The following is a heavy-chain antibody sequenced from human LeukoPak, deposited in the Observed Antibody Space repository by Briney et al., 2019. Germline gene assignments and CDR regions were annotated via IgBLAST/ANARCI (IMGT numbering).Heavy chain of an antibody. Sequence: GGSLRLSCAVSGFTLSSYGMHWVRQAPGKGLEWVAVISYDGSNKYYADSVKGRFTISRDNSKNTLYLQMNSLRAEDTAVYYCAKSMVRGVNAFDYWGQGTLVTVSS. CDR3: AKSMVRGVNAFDY. V-gene: IGHV3-30*18. D-gene: IGHD3-10*01. J-gene: IGHJ4*02. CDR2: ISYDGSNK. CDR1: GFTLSSYG.